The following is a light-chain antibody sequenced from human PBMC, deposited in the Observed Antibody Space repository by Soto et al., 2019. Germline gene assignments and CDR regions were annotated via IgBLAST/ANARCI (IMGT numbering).Light chain of an antibody. J-gene: IGLJ1*01. CDR1: SSDIGAYNF. CDR2: EAT. Sequence: QSVLTQPPSASGSPGQSVTISCTGTSSDIGAYNFVSWYQQHPGKVPKLIIHEATRRPSGVPDRFSASKSGNTASLTVSGLQAEDEADYYCSPHGGANNFYVFGTGTKVTVL. CDR3: SPHGGANNFYV. V-gene: IGLV2-8*01.